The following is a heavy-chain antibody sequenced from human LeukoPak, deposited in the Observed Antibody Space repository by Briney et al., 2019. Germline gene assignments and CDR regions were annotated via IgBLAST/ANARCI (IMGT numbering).Heavy chain of an antibody. CDR3: AKEGAYCRSTSCNQVTWFGVNGMDV. Sequence: GGSLRLSCAASGFTFRSYAMSWVRQAPGKGLEWVSSISSSRANTYYADSVKGRFTIARDNSKNTLYLQINSLRVEDTAVYDGAKEGAYCRSTSCNQVTWFGVNGMDVWGQGTTVTVSS. CDR1: GFTFRSYA. V-gene: IGHV3-23*01. D-gene: IGHD2-2*01. J-gene: IGHJ6*02. CDR2: ISSSRANT.